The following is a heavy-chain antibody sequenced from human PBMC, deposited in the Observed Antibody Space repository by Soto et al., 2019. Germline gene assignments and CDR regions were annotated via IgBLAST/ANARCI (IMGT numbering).Heavy chain of an antibody. J-gene: IGHJ4*02. CDR1: GYPFTTYH. D-gene: IGHD3-10*01. CDR3: ARPEGYASGSYYFDS. Sequence: ASVKVSCKASGYPFTTYHLHWVRQAPGQGLEWMGIVYVTGTGTRSAQKFQGRLTMTRDRSTSTVYMELSSLRSEDTAVYYCARPEGYASGSYYFDSWGQGTLVTASS. CDR2: VYVTGTGT. V-gene: IGHV1-46*01.